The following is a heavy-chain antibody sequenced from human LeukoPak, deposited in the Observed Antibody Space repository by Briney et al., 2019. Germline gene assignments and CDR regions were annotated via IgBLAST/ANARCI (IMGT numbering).Heavy chain of an antibody. CDR1: GFSVSSNS. D-gene: IGHD4/OR15-4a*01. V-gene: IGHV3-53*01. J-gene: IGHJ4*02. CDR2: IYSDNT. Sequence: RVCLTLSCTLSGFSVSSNSMSWVRQAPGDGLEWVSFIYSDNTHYSDSVKGRFTISRDNSKNTLYLQMISLRAEDTAVYYCARRAGAYSHHYDYWGQGTLVTVSS. CDR3: ARRAGAYSHHYDY.